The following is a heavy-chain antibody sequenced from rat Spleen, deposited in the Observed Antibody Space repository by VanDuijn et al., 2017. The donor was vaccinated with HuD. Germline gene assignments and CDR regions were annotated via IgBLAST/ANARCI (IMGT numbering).Heavy chain of an antibody. V-gene: IGHV5-34*01. Sequence: EVQLVESGGGLVQPGRSLKLSCAASGFTFSNYGMAWVRQAPTKGLEWVAYISGSSGTIYYVDTVKGRFTISRDNAKNTLYLQLSSLRSEDTALYYCARNYGGSPFDYWGQGVMVTVSS. J-gene: IGHJ2*01. CDR3: ARNYGGSPFDY. CDR1: GFTFSNYG. D-gene: IGHD1-11*01. CDR2: ISGSSGTI.